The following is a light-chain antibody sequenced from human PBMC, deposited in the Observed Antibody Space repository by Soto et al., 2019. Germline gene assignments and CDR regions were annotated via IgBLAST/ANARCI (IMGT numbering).Light chain of an antibody. CDR2: LGS. CDR1: QSLLHSNGYNY. V-gene: IGKV2-28*01. Sequence: DIVMTQSPLSLPVTPGEPASISCRSSQSLLHSNGYNYLDWYLQKPGQSPQLLIYLGSNRASGVPARFSGSGSGTDFTLKISRVEAEDVGVYYCMQALQSPLTFGGGTKGEIK. J-gene: IGKJ4*01. CDR3: MQALQSPLT.